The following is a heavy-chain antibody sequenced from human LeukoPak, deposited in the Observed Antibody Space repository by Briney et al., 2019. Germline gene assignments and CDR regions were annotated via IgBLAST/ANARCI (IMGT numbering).Heavy chain of an antibody. V-gene: IGHV4-38-2*02. CDR2: IYHSERT. J-gene: IGHJ3*02. D-gene: IGHD2-8*01. Sequence: PSETLSLTCTVSGYSINSGYYWGWIRQPPGKGLEWIGNIYHSERTNYNPSLKSRVTISVDTSKSQFSLKLSSVTAADTAVYYCARGYCTHGVCYHDAFEIWGQGTMVTVSS. CDR1: GYSINSGYY. CDR3: ARGYCTHGVCYHDAFEI.